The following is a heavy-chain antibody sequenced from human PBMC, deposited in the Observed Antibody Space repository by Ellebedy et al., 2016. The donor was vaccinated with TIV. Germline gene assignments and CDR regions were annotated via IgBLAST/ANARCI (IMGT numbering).Heavy chain of an antibody. V-gene: IGHV3-30*18. Sequence: GESLKISXAASGFTFSSYGMHWVRQAPGKGLEWVAVISYDGSNKYYADSVKGRFTISRDNSKNTLYLQMNSLRAEDTAVYYCAKGVVPAATYYFDYWGQGTLVTVSS. CDR1: GFTFSSYG. CDR3: AKGVVPAATYYFDY. J-gene: IGHJ4*02. D-gene: IGHD2-2*01. CDR2: ISYDGSNK.